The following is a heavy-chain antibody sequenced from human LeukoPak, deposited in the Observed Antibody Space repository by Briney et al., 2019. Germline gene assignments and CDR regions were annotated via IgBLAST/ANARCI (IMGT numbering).Heavy chain of an antibody. Sequence: SETLSLTCTVTGGSISSGDYYWSWIRQPPGKGLEWIGYIYYSGSTYYNPSLKSRVTISVDTSKNQFSLKLSSVTAADTAVYYCARSSPYGLSGSHLAFDYWGQGTLVTVSS. CDR3: ARSSPYGLSGSHLAFDY. J-gene: IGHJ4*02. CDR2: IYYSGST. CDR1: GGSISSGDYY. V-gene: IGHV4-30-4*08. D-gene: IGHD1-26*01.